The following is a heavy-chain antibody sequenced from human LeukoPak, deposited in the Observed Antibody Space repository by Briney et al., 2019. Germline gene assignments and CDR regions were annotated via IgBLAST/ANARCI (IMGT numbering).Heavy chain of an antibody. J-gene: IGHJ4*02. Sequence: GGSLRLSCAASGFTFSSYWMHWVRQVPGKGLVWVSRINNDGSSTTYADSVKGRFTISRDNAKNSLYLQMNSLRADDTAVYYCARDRGYSSFDYWGQGTLVTVSS. CDR2: INNDGSST. CDR3: ARDRGYSSFDY. V-gene: IGHV3-74*01. CDR1: GFTFSSYW. D-gene: IGHD6-19*01.